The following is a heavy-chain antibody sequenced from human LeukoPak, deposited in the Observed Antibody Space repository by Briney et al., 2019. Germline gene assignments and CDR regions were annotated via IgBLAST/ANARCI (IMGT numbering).Heavy chain of an antibody. D-gene: IGHD2-15*01. CDR2: AYYKSKWYY. Sequence: SQTPSLTCAISGDSVSSSSATWNWIRQSPSRGLEWLGRAYYKSKWYYDYAVSVKSRLTISPDTSRNQFSLQLNSVTPEDTAVYYCARDPSGGFRWYFDLWGRGTLVTVSS. V-gene: IGHV6-1*01. CDR1: GDSVSSSSAT. CDR3: ARDPSGGFRWYFDL. J-gene: IGHJ2*01.